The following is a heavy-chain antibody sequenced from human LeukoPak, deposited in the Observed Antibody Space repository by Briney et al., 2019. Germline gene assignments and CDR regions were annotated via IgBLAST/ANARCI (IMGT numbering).Heavy chain of an antibody. CDR3: ARQEYCSGGSCYTWFDP. CDR1: GYSITNYW. J-gene: IGHJ5*02. CDR2: IYPADSDI. Sequence: GESLKISCKGSGYSITNYWIGWVRQMPGKGLEWMGIIYPADSDIRCSPSFQGQVTISADKSISTAYLQWSSLKASDTAMYYCARQEYCSGGSCYTWFDPWGQGTLVTVSS. V-gene: IGHV5-51*01. D-gene: IGHD2-15*01.